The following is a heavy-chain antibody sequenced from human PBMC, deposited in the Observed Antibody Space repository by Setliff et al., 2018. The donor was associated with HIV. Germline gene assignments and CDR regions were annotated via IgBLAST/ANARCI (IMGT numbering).Heavy chain of an antibody. CDR3: ARIRGYCSGGSCYSVFNYYYGMDV. J-gene: IGHJ6*02. CDR2: MNPNSGNT. V-gene: IGHV1-8*03. CDR1: GYTFTSYD. D-gene: IGHD2-15*01. Sequence: SVKVSCKASGYTFTSYDINWVRQATGQGLEWMGWMNPNSGNTGYAQKFQGRVTITRNTSISTAYMELSSLRSEDTAVYYCARIRGYCSGGSCYSVFNYYYGMDVWGQGTTVTVSS.